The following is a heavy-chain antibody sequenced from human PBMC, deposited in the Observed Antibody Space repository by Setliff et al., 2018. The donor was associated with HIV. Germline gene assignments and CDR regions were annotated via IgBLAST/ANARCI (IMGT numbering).Heavy chain of an antibody. CDR1: GGSISNYY. D-gene: IGHD6-19*01. J-gene: IGHJ4*02. CDR2: IYYTGST. CDR3: ARVDPYTSPRGFDS. V-gene: IGHV4-59*12. Sequence: SETLSLTCTISGGSISNYYWSWIRQPPGKELEWIGFIYYTGSTNYNPSLRGRVTISIDTSKNQFSLKVTSVTAADAAVYYCARVDPYTSPRGFDSWGQGTLVTVSS.